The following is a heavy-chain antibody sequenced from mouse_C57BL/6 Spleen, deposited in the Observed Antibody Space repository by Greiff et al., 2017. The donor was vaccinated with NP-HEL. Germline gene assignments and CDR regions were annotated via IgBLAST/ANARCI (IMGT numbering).Heavy chain of an antibody. CDR1: GYTFTDYY. D-gene: IGHD4-1*01. CDR3: ARGLNWDFDY. V-gene: IGHV1-76*01. J-gene: IGHJ2*01. Sequence: QVQLQQPGAELVRPGASVKLSCKASGYTFTDYYINWVKQRPGQGLEWIARIYPGSGNTYYNEKFKGKATLTAEKSSSTAYMQLSSLTSEDSAVYFCARGLNWDFDYWGQGTTLTVSS. CDR2: IYPGSGNT.